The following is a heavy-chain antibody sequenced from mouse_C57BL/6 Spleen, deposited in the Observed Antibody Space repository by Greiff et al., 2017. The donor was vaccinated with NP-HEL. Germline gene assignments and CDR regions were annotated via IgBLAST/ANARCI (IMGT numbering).Heavy chain of an antibody. CDR2: IDPSDSYT. J-gene: IGHJ3*01. CDR3: ARGYYGSSVVFAY. CDR1: GYTFTSYW. Sequence: QVQLHQPGAELVMPGASVKLSCKASGYTFTSYWMHWVKQRPGQGLEWIGEIDPSDSYTNYNQKFKGKSTLTVDKSSSTAYMQLSSLTSEDSAVYYCARGYYGSSVVFAYWGQGTLVTVSA. V-gene: IGHV1-69*01. D-gene: IGHD1-1*01.